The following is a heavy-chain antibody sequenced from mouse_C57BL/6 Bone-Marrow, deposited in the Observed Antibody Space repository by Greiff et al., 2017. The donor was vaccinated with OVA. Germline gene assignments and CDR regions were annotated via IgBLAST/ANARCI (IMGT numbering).Heavy chain of an antibody. V-gene: IGHV5-12*01. J-gene: IGHJ4*01. Sequence: EVQLVESGGGLVQPGGSLKLSCAASGFTFSDYYMYWVRQTPEKRLEWVAYISNGGGSTYYPDTVKGRFTISRDNAKNTLYLQMSRLKSEDTAMYYCARSNSYYYAMDYWGQGTSVTVSS. CDR1: GFTFSDYY. CDR3: ARSNSYYYAMDY. D-gene: IGHD1-2*01. CDR2: ISNGGGST.